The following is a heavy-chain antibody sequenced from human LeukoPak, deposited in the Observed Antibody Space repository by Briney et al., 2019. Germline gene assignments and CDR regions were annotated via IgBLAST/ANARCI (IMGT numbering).Heavy chain of an antibody. J-gene: IGHJ6*03. CDR1: GGSCSSYY. CDR3: ARGYSNYYYYYMDV. D-gene: IGHD5-18*01. CDR2: IYNSWST. Sequence: SSETLSLTCTVSGGSCSSYYWNWIRQPPGKGLEWIGRIYNSWSTNHNPSLKSRVTMSVDTSKNHFSLKLSSVTAADTAVYYCARGYSNYYYYYMDVWGKGTTVTVSS. V-gene: IGHV4-4*07.